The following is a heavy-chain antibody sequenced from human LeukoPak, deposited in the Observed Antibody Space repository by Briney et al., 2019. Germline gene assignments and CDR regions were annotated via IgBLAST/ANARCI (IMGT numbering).Heavy chain of an antibody. CDR1: GYSFTTYW. Sequence: GYSLKISCKGSGYSFTTYWIGWVRQMPGKGPEWMGIIYPVDSDTRYSPSFQGQVSSSVEKSISTAYLQWSSLKASDTAMYYCARIYGREAPGYGMDVWGQGTRVTVSS. V-gene: IGHV5-51*01. CDR3: ARIYGREAPGYGMDV. J-gene: IGHJ6*02. CDR2: IYPVDSDT. D-gene: IGHD3-10*01.